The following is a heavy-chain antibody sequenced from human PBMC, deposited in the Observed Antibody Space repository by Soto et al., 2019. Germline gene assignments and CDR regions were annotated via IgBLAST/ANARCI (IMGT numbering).Heavy chain of an antibody. CDR1: GGSVDNYH. J-gene: IGHJ6*02. V-gene: IGHV4-59*02. D-gene: IGHD5-12*01. CDR2: IHSSGYT. Sequence: SETLSLTCSVSGGSVDNYHWSWIRRPPGKGLEWVGYIHSSGYTNYNPSLRSRLTLSVDTSKNQFSLRVSPVTAADTAVYYCARLSHIFPVETYYYRSMDICDHAITGTVS. CDR3: ARLSHIFPVETYYYRSMDI.